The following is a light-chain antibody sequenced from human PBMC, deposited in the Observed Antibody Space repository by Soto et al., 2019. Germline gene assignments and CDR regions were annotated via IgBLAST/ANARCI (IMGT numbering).Light chain of an antibody. J-gene: IGKJ4*01. CDR1: QSVSSY. Sequence: EVVLTQSPDTLSFSPGERSTLSCRASQSVSSYLAWYQQKPGQAPRLLIYDASNRATGIPARFSGSGSGTDFTLTISSLEPADFAVYYCQQRSNWPLTFGGGTKVDIK. CDR3: QQRSNWPLT. CDR2: DAS. V-gene: IGKV3-11*01.